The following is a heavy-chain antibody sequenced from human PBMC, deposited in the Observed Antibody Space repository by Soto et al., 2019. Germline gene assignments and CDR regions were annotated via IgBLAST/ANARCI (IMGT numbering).Heavy chain of an antibody. Sequence: QVLLVQSGAEVKKPGASVTVSCKASAYSFTTYHIHWVRQAPGQGLEWMGLINPDAGATNYAQRFQCRLRLTRDTSTSTVYMELRSLTFDDTAVYYCARGDIVLVPASEGNWFDPWGQGTLVTVSS. V-gene: IGHV1-46*01. J-gene: IGHJ5*02. CDR1: AYSFTTYH. CDR3: ARGDIVLVPASEGNWFDP. D-gene: IGHD2-2*01. CDR2: INPDAGAT.